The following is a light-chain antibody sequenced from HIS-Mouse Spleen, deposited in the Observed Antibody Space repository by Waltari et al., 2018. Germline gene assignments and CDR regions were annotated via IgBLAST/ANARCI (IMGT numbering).Light chain of an antibody. CDR1: QSISSY. CDR3: QQSYSTPRT. J-gene: IGKJ1*01. V-gene: IGKV1-39*01. Sequence: DIQMTQSPSSLSASGGDRITITCQASQSISSYLNWYQQKPGKAPKLRNYAASSLQSGVPSRFSGSGSGTDCTLTISSLQPEDFATYYCQQSYSTPRTFGQGTKVEIK. CDR2: AAS.